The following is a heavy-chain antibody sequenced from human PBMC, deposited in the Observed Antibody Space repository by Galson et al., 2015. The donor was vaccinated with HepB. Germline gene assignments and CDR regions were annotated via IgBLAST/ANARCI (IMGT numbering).Heavy chain of an antibody. CDR3: ARDGDIAAAGRASTFDY. J-gene: IGHJ4*02. CDR1: GYTFTSYG. D-gene: IGHD6-13*01. V-gene: IGHV1-18*01. CDR2: ISAYNGNT. Sequence: SVKVSCKASGYTFTSYGISWVRQAPGQGLEWMGWISAYNGNTNYAQKLQGRITMTTDTSTSTAYMELRSLRSDDTAVYYCARDGDIAAAGRASTFDYWGQGTLVTVSS.